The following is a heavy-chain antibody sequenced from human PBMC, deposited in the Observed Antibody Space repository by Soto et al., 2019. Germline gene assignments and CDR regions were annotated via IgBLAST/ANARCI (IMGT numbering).Heavy chain of an antibody. Sequence: TSETLSLTCTVSGDSISSADYYWSWIRQTPGKGLEWIGHIFYSGTTYYNPSLKSRLTISVDTSKNHFSLRLTSVTAADTAVYYCARDLWVEPELYYYGMDVWGQGTTVTVSS. CDR1: GDSISSADYY. J-gene: IGHJ6*02. V-gene: IGHV4-30-4*01. CDR3: ARDLWVEPELYYYGMDV. CDR2: IFYSGTT. D-gene: IGHD1-1*01.